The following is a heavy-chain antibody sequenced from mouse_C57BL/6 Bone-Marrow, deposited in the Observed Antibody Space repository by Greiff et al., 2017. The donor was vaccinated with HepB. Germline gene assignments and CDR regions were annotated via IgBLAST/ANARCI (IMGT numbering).Heavy chain of an antibody. CDR3: ARITTVVAQWYFDV. D-gene: IGHD1-1*01. V-gene: IGHV1-18*01. J-gene: IGHJ1*03. CDR2: INPNNGGT. CDR1: GYTFTDYN. Sequence: VHVKQSGPELVKPGASVKIPCKASGYTFTDYNMDWVKQSHGKSLEWIGDINPNNGGTIYNQKSKGKATLTVDNASGTAYMELRSLTSEDTAVYYCARITTVVAQWYFDVWGTGTTVTVSS.